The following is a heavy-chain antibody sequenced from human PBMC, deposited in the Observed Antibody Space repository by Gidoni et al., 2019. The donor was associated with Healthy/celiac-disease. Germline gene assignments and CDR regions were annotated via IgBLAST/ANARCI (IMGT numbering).Heavy chain of an antibody. CDR1: GFTFSSYG. CDR2: IWYDGSNK. D-gene: IGHD3-22*01. Sequence: QVQLVESGGGVVQPGRSLRLSCAASGFTFSSYGMHWVRQAPGKGLEWVAVIWYDGSNKYYADSVKGRFTISRDNSKNTLYLQMNSLRAEDTAVYYCARVNYDSSGFDYWGQGTLVTVSS. CDR3: ARVNYDSSGFDY. J-gene: IGHJ4*02. V-gene: IGHV3-33*01.